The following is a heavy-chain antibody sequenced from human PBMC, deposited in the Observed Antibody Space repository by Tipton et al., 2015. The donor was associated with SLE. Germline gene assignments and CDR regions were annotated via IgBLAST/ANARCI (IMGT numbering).Heavy chain of an antibody. V-gene: IGHV1-69*05. Sequence: QLVQSGAEVKKPGSSVKVSCKASGGTFNTYAISWIRQAPGQGLEWMGGIIPSLGMPNYSQKFQGRLTISTDESTSTAYMDLSSLRSEDTAIYYCATPLTTVTTGAFDVWGQGTMVTVSS. CDR2: IIPSLGMP. D-gene: IGHD4-17*01. CDR1: GGTFNTYA. J-gene: IGHJ3*01. CDR3: ATPLTTVTTGAFDV.